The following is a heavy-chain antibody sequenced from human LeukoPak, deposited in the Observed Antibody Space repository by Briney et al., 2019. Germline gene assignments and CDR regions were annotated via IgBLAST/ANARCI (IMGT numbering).Heavy chain of an antibody. D-gene: IGHD6-19*01. Sequence: GESLKISCHGSAYXFTSYWIGWVRQMPGRGLEWMGIVYAGGSDARYSSSFQGQVTISADKSISTAYLQWSSLKASDTAMYYCARRRAVAGTYYFDYWGQGTLVTVSP. J-gene: IGHJ4*02. CDR2: VYAGGSDA. CDR3: ARRRAVAGTYYFDY. V-gene: IGHV5-51*01. CDR1: AYXFTSYW.